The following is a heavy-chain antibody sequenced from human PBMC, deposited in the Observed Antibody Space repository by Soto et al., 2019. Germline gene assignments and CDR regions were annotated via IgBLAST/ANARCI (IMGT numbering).Heavy chain of an antibody. CDR2: INGDYGNT. J-gene: IGHJ6*02. CDR1: GFTFYSHS. Sequence: APVKVSWKASGFTFYSHSIRWVRQAPGQGLEWMGRINGDYGNTQYAQKFRGRVTMTTDTSTTTVYMELTNLRSDDTAVYYCARCVQGDYYYGMDVWGQGTTVTVSS. V-gene: IGHV1-18*01. D-gene: IGHD1-1*01. CDR3: ARCVQGDYYYGMDV.